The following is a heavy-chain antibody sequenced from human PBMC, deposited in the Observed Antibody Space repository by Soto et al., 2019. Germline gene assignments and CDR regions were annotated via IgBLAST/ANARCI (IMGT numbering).Heavy chain of an antibody. D-gene: IGHD3-3*01. CDR3: AHRVLRTVFGLVTTTAIYFDF. J-gene: IGHJ4*02. Sequence: QITLNESGPTQVKPRQTLTLTCTFSGFSLTTSGVGVGWIRQSPGKAPEWLALIYWDDDKRYSTSLKSRLTITKDNTKNQGVLTMADLDPADTATYYCAHRVLRTVFGLVTTTAIYFDFWGQGTPVAVSS. CDR2: IYWDDDK. V-gene: IGHV2-5*02. CDR1: GFSLTTSGVG.